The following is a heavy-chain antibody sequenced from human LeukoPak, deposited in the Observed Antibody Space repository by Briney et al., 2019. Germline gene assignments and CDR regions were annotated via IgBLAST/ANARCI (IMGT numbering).Heavy chain of an antibody. CDR1: GGSISISDYY. J-gene: IGHJ4*02. CDR3: ARRPRGNSYGLFFGR. D-gene: IGHD5-18*01. V-gene: IGHV4-39*02. CDR2: ISYSGAT. Sequence: SETLSLTCTVAGGSISISDYYWGWIRQPPGKGLEWIGSISYSGATYYNPSLKSRVTISLDTSKNHFSLKLRSVTATDSAVYYCARRPRGNSYGLFFGRWGQGTLVTVSS.